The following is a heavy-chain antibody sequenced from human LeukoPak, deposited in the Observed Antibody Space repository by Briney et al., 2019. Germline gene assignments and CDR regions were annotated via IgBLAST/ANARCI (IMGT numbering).Heavy chain of an antibody. Sequence: SETLSLICSVSGGSISSYYWSWIRQPPVKGLEWIAYIHYSGSTNYNPSLKSRLTISVDTSKNQFSLKLTSVTAADTAVYYCARHEPYRVPVAGTYYSYPMDVWGQGTTVTVSS. V-gene: IGHV4-59*08. CDR3: ARHEPYRVPVAGTYYSYPMDV. CDR2: IHYSGST. J-gene: IGHJ6*02. D-gene: IGHD6-19*01. CDR1: GGSISSYY.